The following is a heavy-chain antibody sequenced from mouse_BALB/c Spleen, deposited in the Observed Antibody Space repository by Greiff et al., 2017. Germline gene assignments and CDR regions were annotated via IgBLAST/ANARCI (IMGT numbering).Heavy chain of an antibody. CDR3: ARNWDRTHWLAY. CDR1: GYTFTSYW. CDR2: VDPYDSET. Sequence: VQLQQPGAELVRPGASVKLSCQASGYTFTSYWLNWVKQRPEQGIEWIGRVDPYDSETHYNQKFKDKAILTVDKSSRAAYMQLSSLTSEDSAGYYCARNWDRTHWLAYWGQGTLVTASA. J-gene: IGHJ3*01. V-gene: IGHV1-52*01. D-gene: IGHD4-1*01.